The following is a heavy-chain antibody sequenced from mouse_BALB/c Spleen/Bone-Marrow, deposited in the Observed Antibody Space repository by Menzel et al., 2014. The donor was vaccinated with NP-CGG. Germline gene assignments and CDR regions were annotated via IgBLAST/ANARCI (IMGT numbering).Heavy chain of an antibody. CDR3: TIRYHAMDY. D-gene: IGHD1-1*01. V-gene: IGHV1-4*01. J-gene: IGHJ4*01. CDR1: GYTFTRYT. CDR2: IIPNSGYS. Sequence: VMLVESGAELARPGASVKMSCQASGYTFTRYTMHWEKKRPGQGMEWIGYIIPNSGYSNYNQKFKDKATLTADKSSSTAYMQLSSLTSEDSAVYYCTIRYHAMDYWGQGTSVTVSS.